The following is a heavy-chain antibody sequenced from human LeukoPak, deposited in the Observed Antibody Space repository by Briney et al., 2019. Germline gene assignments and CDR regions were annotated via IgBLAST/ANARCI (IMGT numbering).Heavy chain of an antibody. Sequence: GGSLRLSCAASGFTFSSYAMSSVRQAPGKGLEWVSAISGSGGSTYYADSVKGRFTISRDNSKNTLYLQMNSLRAEDTAVYYCAKGGGSYWDYFDYWGQGTLVTVSS. V-gene: IGHV3-23*01. CDR1: GFTFSSYA. CDR3: AKGGGSYWDYFDY. CDR2: ISGSGGST. D-gene: IGHD1-26*01. J-gene: IGHJ4*02.